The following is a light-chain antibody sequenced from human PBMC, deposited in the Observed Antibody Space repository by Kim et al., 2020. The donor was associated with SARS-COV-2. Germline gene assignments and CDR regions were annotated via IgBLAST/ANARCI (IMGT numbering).Light chain of an antibody. V-gene: IGKV1-5*03. CDR1: QSISSW. J-gene: IGKJ2*03. Sequence: SASVVDRVTITCRASQSISSWLAWYQQKPGKAPKLLIDKASSLESGVPSRFSGSGSGTEFTLTISSLQPDDFATYYCQQYNSYSYSFGQGTKLEI. CDR2: KAS. CDR3: QQYNSYSYS.